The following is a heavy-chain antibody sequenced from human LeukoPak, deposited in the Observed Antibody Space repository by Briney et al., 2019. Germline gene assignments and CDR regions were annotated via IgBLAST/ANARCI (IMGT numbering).Heavy chain of an antibody. Sequence: GGSLRLSCAASGFTFSDYYMSWIRQAPGKGLVWVSYISSSSYTNYADSVKGRFTISRDNAKNSLYLQMNSLRGEDTAVYYCARVHTYYYDSSGYYSGCYFDYWGQGTLVTVSS. J-gene: IGHJ4*02. CDR3: ARVHTYYYDSSGYYSGCYFDY. V-gene: IGHV3-11*05. CDR1: GFTFSDYY. CDR2: ISSSSYT. D-gene: IGHD3-22*01.